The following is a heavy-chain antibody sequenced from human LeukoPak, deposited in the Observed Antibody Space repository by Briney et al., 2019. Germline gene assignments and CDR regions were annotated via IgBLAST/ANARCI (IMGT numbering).Heavy chain of an antibody. CDR1: GGSISSYY. D-gene: IGHD1-26*01. Sequence: SETLSLTCTVSGGSISSYYWSWIRQPPGKGLEWIGYIYYSGSTNYNPSLKSRVTVSVDTSKNQFSLKLSSVTAADTAVYYCARAVGGSYWGRQDAFDIWGQGTMVTVSS. CDR3: ARAVGGSYWGRQDAFDI. V-gene: IGHV4-59*01. CDR2: IYYSGST. J-gene: IGHJ3*02.